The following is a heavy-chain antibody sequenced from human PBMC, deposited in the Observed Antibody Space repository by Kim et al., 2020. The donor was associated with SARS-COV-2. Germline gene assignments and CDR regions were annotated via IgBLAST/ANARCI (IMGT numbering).Heavy chain of an antibody. CDR2: IYADGTT. D-gene: IGHD4-17*01. CDR3: ALDPDFGDP. Sequence: GGSLRLSCAVSGFIVSSKFMSWFRQAPGKGLEWVAVIYADGTTRYADFVEGRFTISRDDAKNTLYLHMNMLRAEDTAVYYCALDPDFGDPWGQGTLVTVSS. V-gene: IGHV3-53*01. J-gene: IGHJ5*02. CDR1: GFIVSSKF.